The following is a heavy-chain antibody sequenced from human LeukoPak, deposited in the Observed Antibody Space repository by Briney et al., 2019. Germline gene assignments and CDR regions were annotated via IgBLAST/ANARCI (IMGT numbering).Heavy chain of an antibody. Sequence: GRSLRLSCAASGFTFINYGMHWVRQAPGKGLEWVAVIWYDGSNKYYADSVKGRFTISRDNSKNTLYLQMNSLRAEDTAVYYCAREYSGYGPLDYWGQGTLVTVSS. J-gene: IGHJ4*02. V-gene: IGHV3-33*01. D-gene: IGHD5-12*01. CDR1: GFTFINYG. CDR3: AREYSGYGPLDY. CDR2: IWYDGSNK.